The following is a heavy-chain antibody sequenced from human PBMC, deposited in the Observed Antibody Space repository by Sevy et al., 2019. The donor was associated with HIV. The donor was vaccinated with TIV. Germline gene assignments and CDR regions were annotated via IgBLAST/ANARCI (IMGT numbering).Heavy chain of an antibody. J-gene: IGHJ3*02. CDR3: AQRGAVAGTIAFDI. CDR1: GFTVSSNY. CDR2: IYSGGST. D-gene: IGHD6-19*01. Sequence: GGSLRLSCAASGFTVSSNYMSWVRQAPGKGLEWVSVIYSGGSTYYADSVKGRFTIFRDNSKNTLYLQMNSLRAEDTAVYYCAQRGAVAGTIAFDIWGQGTMVTVSS. V-gene: IGHV3-53*01.